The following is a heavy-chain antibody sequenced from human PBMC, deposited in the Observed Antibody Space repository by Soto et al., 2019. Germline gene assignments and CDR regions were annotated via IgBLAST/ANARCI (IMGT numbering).Heavy chain of an antibody. CDR2: IFHGGST. J-gene: IGHJ4*02. CDR3: ARTTAVPNSLRSTYFFDY. CDR1: GAPITWGDYS. V-gene: IGHV4-30-2*02. D-gene: IGHD1-7*01. Sequence: PSETLSLTCAISGAPITWGDYSWNWIRQPPGKGLEWIGYIFHGGSTYYNPSLRRRVTISVDRSSTQFSLKMGLVTTADTALYYCARTTAVPNSLRSTYFFDYWGQGTLVTVSS.